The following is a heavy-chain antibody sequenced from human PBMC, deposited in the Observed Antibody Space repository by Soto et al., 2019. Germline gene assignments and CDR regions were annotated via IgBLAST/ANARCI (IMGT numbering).Heavy chain of an antibody. CDR3: ARERVGVTPVSY. Sequence: QVQLVQSGAEVKKPGSGVKVSCKASRGTFSSYTISWVRQAPGQGLEWMGRIIPILGIANYAQKFQGRVTITADKSTSTAYMELSSLRSVDTAVYYCARERVGVTPVSYWGQGTLVTVSS. D-gene: IGHD1-26*01. V-gene: IGHV1-69*08. J-gene: IGHJ4*02. CDR2: IIPILGIA. CDR1: RGTFSSYT.